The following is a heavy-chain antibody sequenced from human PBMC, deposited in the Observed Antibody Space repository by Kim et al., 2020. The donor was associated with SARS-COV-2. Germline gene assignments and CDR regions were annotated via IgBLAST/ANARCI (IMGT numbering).Heavy chain of an antibody. CDR1: GDSVSSSDSY. J-gene: IGHJ4*02. D-gene: IGHD3-9*01. CDR2: ISYSGSP. V-gene: IGHV4-39*01. CDR3: ARAASLAGYSIDS. Sequence: SETLSLTCTVSGDSVSSSDSYWVWIRQPPGKGLEWIGSISYSGSPYFTPSLRTRATISVDVSKNLFSLRLISVSAADMAVYYCARAASLAGYSIDSWGQGALVTVSS.